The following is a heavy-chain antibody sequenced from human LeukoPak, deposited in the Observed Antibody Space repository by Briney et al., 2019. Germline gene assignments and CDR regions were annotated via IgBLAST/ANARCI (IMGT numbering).Heavy chain of an antibody. J-gene: IGHJ6*03. CDR3: ARQSQVGLWSGYMDV. Sequence: GESLKISCKGSGYSFTSYWIGWVRQMPGKGLEWMGIIYPGDSDTRYSPSFQGQVTISADKTISTAYLQWSSLKASDTAMYYCARQSQVGLWSGYMDVWGKGTTVTISS. V-gene: IGHV5-51*01. CDR1: GYSFTSYW. D-gene: IGHD3-10*01. CDR2: IYPGDSDT.